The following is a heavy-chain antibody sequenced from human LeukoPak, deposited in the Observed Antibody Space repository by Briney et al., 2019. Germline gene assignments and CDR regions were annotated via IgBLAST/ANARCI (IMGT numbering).Heavy chain of an antibody. CDR1: GGSISSGSYY. CDR2: IYTSGST. CDR3: ARGSEGVVVTATSYDAFDI. Sequence: PSETLSLTCTVSGGSISSGSYYWSWIRQPAGKGLEWIGRIYTSGSTNYNPSLKSRVTISVDTSKNQFSLRLSSVTAADTAVYYCARGSEGVVVTATSYDAFDIWGQGTMVTVSS. J-gene: IGHJ3*02. D-gene: IGHD2-21*02. V-gene: IGHV4-61*02.